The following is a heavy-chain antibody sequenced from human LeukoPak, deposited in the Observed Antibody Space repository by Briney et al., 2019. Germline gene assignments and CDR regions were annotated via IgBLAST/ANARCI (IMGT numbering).Heavy chain of an antibody. V-gene: IGHV4-59*02. CDR1: GGSVSGYY. J-gene: IGHJ4*02. CDR2: VYYSGST. D-gene: IGHD1-26*01. Sequence: SETLSLTCVVSGGSVSGYYWGWIRQPPGRGLEWIGYVYYSGSTNYNPSFKSRITISVDTSRNQFSLQLSSVTAADTAVYYCARGGRAYSGSYFYYWGQGTLVTVSS. CDR3: ARGGRAYSGSYFYY.